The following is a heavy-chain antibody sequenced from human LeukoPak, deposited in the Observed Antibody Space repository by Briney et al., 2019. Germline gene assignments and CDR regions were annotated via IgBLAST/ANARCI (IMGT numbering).Heavy chain of an antibody. CDR1: GFTFSSSW. V-gene: IGHV3-7*03. CDR3: ARAPRSWGFDY. CDR2: IKQDGTEE. D-gene: IGHD7-27*01. J-gene: IGHJ4*02. Sequence: GGSLRLSCVASGFTFSSSWMSWVRRAPGKGREWVANIKQDGTEEYYVDSVRGRFSISKDNAKNSLYLQMNSLRAEDTAVYYCARAPRSWGFDYWGQGTLVTVSS.